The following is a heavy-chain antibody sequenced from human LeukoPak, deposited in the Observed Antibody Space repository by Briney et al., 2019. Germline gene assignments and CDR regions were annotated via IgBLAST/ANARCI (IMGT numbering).Heavy chain of an antibody. CDR2: ISSSSSYI. V-gene: IGHV3-21*04. CDR1: GFTFSSYS. CDR3: AKDLKEWGYYSDAFDI. J-gene: IGHJ3*02. Sequence: GGSLRLSCAASGFTFSSYSMNWVRQAPGKGLEWVSSISSSSSYIYYADSVKGRFTISRDNAKNSLYLQMNSLRAEDTAVYCCAKDLKEWGYYSDAFDIWGQGTMVTVSS. D-gene: IGHD3-22*01.